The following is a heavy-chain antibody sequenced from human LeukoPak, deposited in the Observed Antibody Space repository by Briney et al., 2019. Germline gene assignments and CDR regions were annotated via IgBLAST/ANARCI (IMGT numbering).Heavy chain of an antibody. D-gene: IGHD6-19*01. J-gene: IGHJ6*03. CDR1: GGSFSGYY. V-gene: IGHV4-34*01. CDR3: ARAPLGSGWYADYYYYMDV. CDR2: INHSGST. Sequence: PSETLSLTCAVYGGSFSGYYWSWIRQPPGKGLEWIGEINHSGSTNYNPSLKSRVTISVDTSKNQFSLKLSSVTAADTAVYYCARAPLGSGWYADYYYYMDVWGEGTTVTISS.